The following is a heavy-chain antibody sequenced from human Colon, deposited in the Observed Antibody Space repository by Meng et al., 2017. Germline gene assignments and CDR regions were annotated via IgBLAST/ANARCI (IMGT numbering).Heavy chain of an antibody. V-gene: IGHV4-31*01. D-gene: IGHD3-10*01. CDR3: ARRPGRASRSGSFDY. CDR1: GGYMSSGGFY. CDR2: IYSSGNT. Sequence: LSTTCDVSGGYMSSGGFYLSWIRQHPGKGIEWIWYIYSSGNTYSNPSLKSLVSKSVDTSKNQFSLKLSSVNTADKAGYYCARRPGRASRSGSFDYWGQGTLVTVFS. J-gene: IGHJ4*02.